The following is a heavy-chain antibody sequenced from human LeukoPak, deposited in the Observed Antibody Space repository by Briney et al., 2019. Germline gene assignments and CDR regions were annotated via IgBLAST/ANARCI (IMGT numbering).Heavy chain of an antibody. CDR2: IYHSGST. D-gene: IGHD3-9*01. CDR1: GGSISSSNW. J-gene: IGHJ5*02. Sequence: PSETLSLTCAVSGGSISSSNWWSWIRQPPGKWLEWIGEIYHSGSTNYNPSLKSRVTISVDTSKNQFSLKLSSVTAADTAVYYCARGGYYDILTGYLARWFDPWGQGTLVTVSS. V-gene: IGHV4-4*02. CDR3: ARGGYYDILTGYLARWFDP.